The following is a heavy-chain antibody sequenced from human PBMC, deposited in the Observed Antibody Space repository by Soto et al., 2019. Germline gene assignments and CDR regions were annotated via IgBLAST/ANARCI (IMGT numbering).Heavy chain of an antibody. CDR2: IIPILGIA. D-gene: IGHD3-10*01. CDR1: GGTFSSYT. V-gene: IGHV1-69*02. Sequence: QVQLVQSGAEVKKPGSSVKVSCKASGGTFSSYTISWVRQAPGQGLEWMGRIIPILGIANYAQKFQGRVTITADKSTSTAYRGLSSLRPEDTAVYYCARGGPRLVGELMPWGQGTLVTVSS. CDR3: ARGGPRLVGELMP. J-gene: IGHJ5*02.